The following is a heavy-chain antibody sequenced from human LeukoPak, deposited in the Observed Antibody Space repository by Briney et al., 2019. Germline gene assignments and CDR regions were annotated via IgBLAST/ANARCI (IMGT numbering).Heavy chain of an antibody. Sequence: PGGSLRLSCSASGFTFSSYGLSWVRQAPGKGLEWVSYISSSGSTIYYADSVKGRFTISRDNAKNSLYPQMNSLRAEDTALYYCARVDYGDTHFQHWGQGTLVTVSS. D-gene: IGHD4-17*01. V-gene: IGHV3-48*04. CDR2: ISSSGSTI. CDR1: GFTFSSYG. J-gene: IGHJ1*01. CDR3: ARVDYGDTHFQH.